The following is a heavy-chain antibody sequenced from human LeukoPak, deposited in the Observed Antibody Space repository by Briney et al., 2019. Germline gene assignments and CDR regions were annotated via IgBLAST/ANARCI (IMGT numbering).Heavy chain of an antibody. V-gene: IGHV3-7*01. D-gene: IGHD3-10*01. Sequence: GGSLRLSCAASGFTFSRYGMHWVRQAPGKGLEWVANIKYDGSEKYYLDSVKGRFTISRDNAKNSLYLQMNSLRAEDTAVYYCARTAPGTLADYWGQGTLVTVSS. J-gene: IGHJ4*02. CDR1: GFTFSRYG. CDR2: IKYDGSEK. CDR3: ARTAPGTLADY.